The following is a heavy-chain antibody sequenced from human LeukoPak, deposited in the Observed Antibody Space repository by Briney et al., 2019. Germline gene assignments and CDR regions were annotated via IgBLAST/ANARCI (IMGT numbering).Heavy chain of an antibody. Sequence: GGSLRLSCAASGFTFSSYWMSWVRQAPGKGLEWVANLKQDGSERNHVDFVKGRFTISRDNAKNLLYLQMNSLRAEDTAVYYCVRGGGSGSNGMDVWGQGTTVTVSS. CDR3: VRGGGSGSNGMDV. V-gene: IGHV3-7*05. CDR1: GFTFSSYW. CDR2: LKQDGSER. D-gene: IGHD3-10*01. J-gene: IGHJ6*02.